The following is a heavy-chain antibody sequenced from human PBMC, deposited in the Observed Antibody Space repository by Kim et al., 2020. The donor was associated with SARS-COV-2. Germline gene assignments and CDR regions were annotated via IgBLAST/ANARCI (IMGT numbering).Heavy chain of an antibody. CDR2: GST. J-gene: IGHJ4*02. V-gene: IGHV3-23*01. Sequence: GSTYYAYSVKGRLTIARDNSENTLYLQMNSLRAGDTAVYYCAKDDYGEWWGQGTLVTVSS. D-gene: IGHD4-17*01. CDR3: AKDDYGEW.